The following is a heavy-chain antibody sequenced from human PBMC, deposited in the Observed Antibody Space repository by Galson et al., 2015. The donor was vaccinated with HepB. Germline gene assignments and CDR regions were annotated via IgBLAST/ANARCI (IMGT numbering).Heavy chain of an antibody. CDR3: ARGRSGWHTFDL. Sequence: SLRLSCATSGFTFNNYFMNWVRQAPGRGLEWVSSISSSGDYTDYADSLKGRFIISRDDAKNSLSLQINSLRAEDTAVYYCARGRSGWHTFDLWGQGTLVTVSS. D-gene: IGHD6-19*01. V-gene: IGHV3-21*01. CDR1: GFTFNNYF. CDR2: ISSSGDYT. J-gene: IGHJ5*02.